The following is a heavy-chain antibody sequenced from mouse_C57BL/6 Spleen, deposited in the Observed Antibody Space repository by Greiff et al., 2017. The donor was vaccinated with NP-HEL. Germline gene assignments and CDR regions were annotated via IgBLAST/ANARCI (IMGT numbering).Heavy chain of an antibody. V-gene: IGHV2-3*01. CDR1: GFSLTSYG. Sequence: VKLLESGPGLVAPSQSLSITCTVSGFSLTSYGVSWVRQPPGKGLEWLGVIWGDGGTNYHSALISRLGISKANSKSQAFLKLKSLQTDATDTYYCAKGGNYYGSSLFAYWGQGTLVTVSA. CDR2: IWGDGGT. J-gene: IGHJ3*01. D-gene: IGHD1-1*01. CDR3: AKGGNYYGSSLFAY.